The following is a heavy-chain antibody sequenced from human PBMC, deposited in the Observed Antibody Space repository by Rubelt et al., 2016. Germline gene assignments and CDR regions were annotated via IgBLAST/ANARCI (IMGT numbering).Heavy chain of an antibody. Sequence: VQSGAEVKTPGASVKVSCKASGYTFTDYYLHWVRRAPGQGLEWMGWISPNSGGTNYAQKYQGRVTMTRDTSISTAYMELNRLTSDDTAVYYCARDVAVRLWGCGSWGQGTLVTVSS. V-gene: IGHV1-2*02. D-gene: IGHD6-6*01. J-gene: IGHJ5*02. CDR1: GYTFTDYY. CDR3: ARDVAVRLWGCGS. CDR2: ISPNSGGT.